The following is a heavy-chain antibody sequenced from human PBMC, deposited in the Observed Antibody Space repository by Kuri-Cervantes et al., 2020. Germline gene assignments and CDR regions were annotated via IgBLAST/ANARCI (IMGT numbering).Heavy chain of an antibody. J-gene: IGHJ3*01. Sequence: GESLKISCAASGFTFSSYAMSWVRQAPGKGLEWVSGISGSGISTYYADSVKGRFTISRDNSKNTLYLQMNSLGAEDTAVYYCARWRLYENFYRSSGLPSDSFDVWGRGTMVTVSS. V-gene: IGHV3-23*01. D-gene: IGHD3-22*01. CDR3: ARWRLYENFYRSSGLPSDSFDV. CDR1: GFTFSSYA. CDR2: ISGSGIST.